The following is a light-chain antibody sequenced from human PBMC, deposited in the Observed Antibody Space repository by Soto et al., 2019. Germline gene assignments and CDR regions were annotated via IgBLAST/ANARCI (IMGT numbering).Light chain of an antibody. Sequence: DIEMTQSPSSLSASIRDRVTITCRASQSISSYLNWYQQKPGKAPELLIYAASSLQSGVPSRFSGSGSGTDFTLTISTVQPEDFATYYCQQSYTTPFTFGGGTKLQMK. J-gene: IGKJ4*01. CDR1: QSISSY. CDR3: QQSYTTPFT. V-gene: IGKV1-39*01. CDR2: AAS.